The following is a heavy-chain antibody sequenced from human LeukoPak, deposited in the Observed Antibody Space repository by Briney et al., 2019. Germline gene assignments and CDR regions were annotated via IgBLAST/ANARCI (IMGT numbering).Heavy chain of an antibody. Sequence: GGSLRLSCAASGFTFSNYAMIWVRQAPGKGLEWVSAIRGIRGTYSTEYADSVKDRFTISRDNSESTLYLQMNSLRAEDTAVYYCGRDPNGDYIGAFDMWGQGTVVTVSS. CDR1: GFTFSNYA. CDR2: IRGIRGTYST. V-gene: IGHV3-23*01. J-gene: IGHJ3*02. CDR3: GRDPNGDYIGAFDM. D-gene: IGHD4-17*01.